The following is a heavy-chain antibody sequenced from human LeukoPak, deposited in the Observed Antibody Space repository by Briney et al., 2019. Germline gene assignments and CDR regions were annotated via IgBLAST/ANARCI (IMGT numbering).Heavy chain of an antibody. D-gene: IGHD3-22*01. CDR2: ISSSGSTI. J-gene: IGHJ5*02. CDR1: GFTFSSYE. V-gene: IGHV3-48*03. CDR3: ARDDYYYDSSGYYAWFDP. Sequence: PGRSLRLSCAASGFTFSSYEMNWVRQAPGKGLEWVSYISSSGSTIYYADSVKGRFTISRDNAKNSLYLQMNSLRAEDTAVYYCARDDYYYDSSGYYAWFDPWGQGTLVTVSS.